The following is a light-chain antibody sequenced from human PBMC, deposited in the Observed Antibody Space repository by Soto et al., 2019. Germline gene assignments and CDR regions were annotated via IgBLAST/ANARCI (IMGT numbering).Light chain of an antibody. CDR3: CSYTTSNTRQIV. CDR1: SSDVGGYNY. CDR2: DVS. Sequence: QSALTQPASVSGSPGQSITISCTGTSSDVGGYNYVSWYRQHPGKAPKFMIYDVSNRPSGVSNRFSGSKSGNTASLTISGLQAEDEADYYCCSYTTSNTRQIVFGTGTNVTVL. J-gene: IGLJ1*01. V-gene: IGLV2-14*01.